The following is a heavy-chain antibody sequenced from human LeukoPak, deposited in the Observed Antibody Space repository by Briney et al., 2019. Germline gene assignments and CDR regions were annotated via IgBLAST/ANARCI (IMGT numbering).Heavy chain of an antibody. Sequence: PGGSLRLSCAASGFTFSSYAMSWVRQAPGKGLEWVSGISGSYGSTYYADSVKGRFTISRDNSKNTLFLQMNSLRAEDTAVYYCARGRKLTIDYWGQGTLVTVSS. J-gene: IGHJ4*02. V-gene: IGHV3-23*01. D-gene: IGHD1-7*01. CDR3: ARGRKLTIDY. CDR1: GFTFSSYA. CDR2: ISGSYGST.